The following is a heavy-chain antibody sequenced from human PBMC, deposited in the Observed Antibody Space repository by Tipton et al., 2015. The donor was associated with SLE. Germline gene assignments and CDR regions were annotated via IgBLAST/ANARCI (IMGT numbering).Heavy chain of an antibody. CDR3: ARGVAERLGLDF. CDR1: GYSISSGYY. D-gene: IGHD6-19*01. Sequence: TLSLTCTVSGYSISSGYYWGWIRQPPGKGLEWIGSIYDSGSTYYNPSLKSRVTISVDPSKMQFSLNLNSVTAADTALYFCARGVAERLGLDFWGQGSLVTVSS. CDR2: IYDSGST. V-gene: IGHV4-38-2*02. J-gene: IGHJ4*02.